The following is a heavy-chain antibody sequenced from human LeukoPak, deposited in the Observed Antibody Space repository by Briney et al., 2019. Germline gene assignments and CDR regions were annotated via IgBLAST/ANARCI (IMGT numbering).Heavy chain of an antibody. CDR2: ISLTSNDI. V-gene: IGHV3-21*01. CDR3: ARGDTSLQRNDALDI. CDR1: GFTFSSYA. D-gene: IGHD2/OR15-2a*01. J-gene: IGHJ3*02. Sequence: SGGSLRLSCAASGFTFSSYAMSWVRQAPGKGLEWVSSISLTSNDIYYAASVRGRFIISRDNAKNLLSLQMNSLRAEDTALYYCARGDTSLQRNDALDIWGQGTMVSVSS.